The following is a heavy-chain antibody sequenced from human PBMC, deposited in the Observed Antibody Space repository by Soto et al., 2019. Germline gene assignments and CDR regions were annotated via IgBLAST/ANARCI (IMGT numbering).Heavy chain of an antibody. CDR2: ISAYNGNT. CDR1: GYTFTSYG. D-gene: IGHD3-10*01. J-gene: IGHJ6*02. CDR3: ARAAPYYYGSGSWADYYYGMDV. V-gene: IGHV1-18*01. Sequence: QVQLVQSGAEVKKPGASVKVSCKASGYTFTSYGISWVRQAPGQGLEWMGWISAYNGNTNYEQKLQGRVTMTTDTSTSTAYMELRSLRSDDTAVYYCARAAPYYYGSGSWADYYYGMDVWGQGTTVTVSS.